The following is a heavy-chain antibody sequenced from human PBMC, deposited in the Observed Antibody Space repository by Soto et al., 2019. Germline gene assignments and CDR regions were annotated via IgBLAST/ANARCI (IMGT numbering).Heavy chain of an antibody. V-gene: IGHV3-74*01. Sequence: GGSLRLSCAASGFTFSSYWMHWVRQAPGKGLVWVSRMNEDGGTTDYADSVKGRFTISRDNAKNTLYLQMKSLRVEDKAVYYCESDLSGRADVWGQGTTVTVSS. CDR3: ESDLSGRADV. D-gene: IGHD3-10*01. CDR2: MNEDGGTT. J-gene: IGHJ6*02. CDR1: GFTFSSYW.